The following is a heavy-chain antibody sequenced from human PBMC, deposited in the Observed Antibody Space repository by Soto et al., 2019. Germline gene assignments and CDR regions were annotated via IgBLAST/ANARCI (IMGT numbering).Heavy chain of an antibody. Sequence: VQLVESGGGLVQPGSSLRLSCAASGITFDDYAMHWVRQAPGKGLEWVSGISWNSGSIGYADSVKGRFTISRDNAKNSLYLQMNSLRAEDTALYYFAKDLMVRGALDAFDIWGQGTMVTVSS. D-gene: IGHD3-10*01. V-gene: IGHV3-9*01. CDR3: AKDLMVRGALDAFDI. CDR2: ISWNSGSI. CDR1: GITFDDYA. J-gene: IGHJ3*02.